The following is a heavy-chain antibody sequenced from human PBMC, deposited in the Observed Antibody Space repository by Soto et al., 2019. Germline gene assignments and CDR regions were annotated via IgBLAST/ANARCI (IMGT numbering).Heavy chain of an antibody. J-gene: IGHJ1*01. V-gene: IGHV3-53*02. CDR3: ARTAGGTYASAEYFQH. D-gene: IGHD6-13*01. CDR1: GFTVSSNY. Sequence: EVQLVETGGGLIQPGGSLRLSCAASGFTVSSNYMSWVRQAPGKGLEWVSVIYSGGSTYYADSVKGRFTSSRDNSKNTLYLQMNSLRAEDTALYYCARTAGGTYASAEYFQHWGQGTLVTVSS. CDR2: IYSGGST.